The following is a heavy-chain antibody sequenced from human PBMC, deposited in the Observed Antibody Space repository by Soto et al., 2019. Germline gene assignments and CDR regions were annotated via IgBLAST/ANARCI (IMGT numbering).Heavy chain of an antibody. CDR3: ARDGYSSSFLY. CDR1: GFTLSSYN. CDR2: ITNNKNYI. J-gene: IGHJ4*02. V-gene: IGHV3-21*01. Sequence: EVQLVESGGGLVKPGGSLRLSCAASGFTLSSYNMNWVRQAPGKGLEWLSSITNNKNYINYADSVKGRFTLSRDNAKNSLFLQMNSLRAEDTAVYYCARDGYSSSFLYWGPGTLVTVSS. D-gene: IGHD6-13*01.